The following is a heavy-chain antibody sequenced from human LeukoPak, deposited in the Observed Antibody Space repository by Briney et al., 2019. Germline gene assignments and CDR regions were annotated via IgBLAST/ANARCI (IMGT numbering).Heavy chain of an antibody. V-gene: IGHV1-46*01. J-gene: IGHJ6*02. CDR1: GYTFTSYY. D-gene: IGHD3-10*01. CDR2: INPSGGST. CDR3: AREGITMAYGMDV. Sequence: ASVKVSCKASGYTFTSYYMHWVRQAPGQGLEWMGIINPSGGSTSYAQKFQGRVTMTRDTSTSTVYMELSSLGSEDTAVYYCAREGITMAYGMDVWGQGTTVTVSS.